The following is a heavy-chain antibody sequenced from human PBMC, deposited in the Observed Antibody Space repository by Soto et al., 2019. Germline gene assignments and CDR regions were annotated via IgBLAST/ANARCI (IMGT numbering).Heavy chain of an antibody. CDR1: GGSISRSTYY. J-gene: IGHJ5*02. CDR3: ARQVPAAIRLGWFDP. D-gene: IGHD2-2*02. CDR2: IYYSGST. Sequence: SETLSLTCTVSGGSISRSTYYWGWIRQPPGKGLEWIGSIYYSGSTYYRPSLKSRVAISVDTSKNQFSLKLGSVTAADTAVYYCARQVPAAIRLGWFDPWGQGTLVTVSS. V-gene: IGHV4-39*01.